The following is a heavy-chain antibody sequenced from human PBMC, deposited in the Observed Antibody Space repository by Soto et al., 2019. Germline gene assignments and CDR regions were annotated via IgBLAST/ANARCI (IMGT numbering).Heavy chain of an antibody. CDR1: GGSISSGGYY. V-gene: IGHV4-31*03. CDR2: IYYSGST. CDR3: ARTADSSSWYDYYFAY. Sequence: SVTLSLTCTVSGGSISSGGYYRSWIRQHPGKGLEWIGYIYYSGSTYYNPSLKSRVTISVDKSKNQFSLKLSSVTAAATAVYYCARTADSSSWYDYYFAYWGQGSLVTVSS. J-gene: IGHJ4*02. D-gene: IGHD6-13*01.